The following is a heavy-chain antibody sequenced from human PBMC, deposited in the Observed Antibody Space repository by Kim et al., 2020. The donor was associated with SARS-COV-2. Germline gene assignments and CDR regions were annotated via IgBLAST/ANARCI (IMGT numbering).Heavy chain of an antibody. Sequence: GRTYYTPSLKSRVTITVDTSKNQFSLKLSSVTAADTAVYYCARHLSSGWYPFDYWGQGTLVTVSS. J-gene: IGHJ4*02. CDR3: ARHLSSGWYPFDY. D-gene: IGHD6-19*01. V-gene: IGHV4-39*01. CDR2: GRT.